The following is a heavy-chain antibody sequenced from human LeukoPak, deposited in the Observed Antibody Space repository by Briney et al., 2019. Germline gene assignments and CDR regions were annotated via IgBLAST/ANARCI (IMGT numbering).Heavy chain of an antibody. CDR3: GRVGEKQWFFGTYYYNYRAV. CDR1: GGSISSSSYY. J-gene: IGHJ6*03. D-gene: IGHD3-16*01. Sequence: SETLSLTCIVSGGSISSSSYYWGWIRQPPGKGLEWIGSIYYSGSTYYNPSLKSRVTISVDTSKNQFSLKLSSVTAADTAVYYWGRVGEKQWFFGTYYYNYRAVGEKGPTAPVSS. CDR2: IYYSGST. V-gene: IGHV4-39*07.